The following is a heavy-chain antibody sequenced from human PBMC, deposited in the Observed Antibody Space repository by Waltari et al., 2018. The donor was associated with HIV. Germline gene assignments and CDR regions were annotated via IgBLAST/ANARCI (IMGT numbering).Heavy chain of an antibody. CDR2: ININSGGT. Sequence: QVQLVQSGAELKKSGASVKVSCKPSGYTFPDYYIHWVRQAPGQGLEWMGWININSGGTNFSQKFRGRVTLTRDTSISTAYMQLSSLGSDDTAIYYCTRAQSHVHGLDVWGQGTTVTVSS. CDR1: GYTFPDYY. V-gene: IGHV1-2*02. CDR3: TRAQSHVHGLDV. J-gene: IGHJ6*02.